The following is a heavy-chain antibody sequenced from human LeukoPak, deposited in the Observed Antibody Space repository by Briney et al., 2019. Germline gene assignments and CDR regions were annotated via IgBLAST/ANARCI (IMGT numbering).Heavy chain of an antibody. J-gene: IGHJ4*02. CDR1: GFTITNYA. D-gene: IGHD2-2*02. Sequence: GGSLRLSCETSGFTITNYAMSWVRQAPGKGLEWVSAVTGRPGRTYYADSVRGRFTISRDTSKNTLFLQMSSLRVEDTAIYYCAKDHLLCTSTSCYIDYFDSWGQGTLVSVSP. CDR3: AKDHLLCTSTSCYIDYFDS. CDR2: VTGRPGRT. V-gene: IGHV3-23*01.